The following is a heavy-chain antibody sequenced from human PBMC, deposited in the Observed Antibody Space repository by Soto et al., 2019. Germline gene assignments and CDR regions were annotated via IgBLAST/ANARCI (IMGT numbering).Heavy chain of an antibody. D-gene: IGHD3-3*01. V-gene: IGHV1-8*01. CDR2: MNPNSGNT. Sequence: RASVKVSCKASGYTFTSYDINWVRQATGQGLEWMGWMNPNSGNTGYAQKFQGRVTMTRNTSISTAYMELSGLRSEDTAVYYCARAYYDFWSGYYNWFDPWGQGTLVTVSS. CDR3: ARAYYDFWSGYYNWFDP. CDR1: GYTFTSYD. J-gene: IGHJ5*02.